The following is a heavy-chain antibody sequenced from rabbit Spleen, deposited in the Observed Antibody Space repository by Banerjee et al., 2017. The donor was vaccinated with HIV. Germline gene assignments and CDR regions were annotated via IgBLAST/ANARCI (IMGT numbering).Heavy chain of an antibody. D-gene: IGHD1-1*01. CDR2: INAVTGKA. J-gene: IGHJ4*01. Sequence: QSLEESGGDLVKPGASLTLTCIASGVSFSGDSYMCWVRQAPGKGLEWIACINAVTGKAVYASWAKGRYTFSKTSSTTVTLEMTSLTAADTATYFCARDLVGVIGWNFYLWGPGTLVTVS. CDR3: ARDLVGVIGWNFYL. CDR1: GVSFSGDSY. V-gene: IGHV1S40*01.